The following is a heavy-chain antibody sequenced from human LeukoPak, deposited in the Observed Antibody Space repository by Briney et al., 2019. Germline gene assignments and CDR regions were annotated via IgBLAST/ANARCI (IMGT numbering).Heavy chain of an antibody. CDR2: INSDGSST. CDR3: ARADYDAIDAFDI. D-gene: IGHD4-17*01. V-gene: IGHV3-74*01. J-gene: IGHJ3*02. Sequence: PGGSLRLSCAASGFTFSSYWMHWLRHAPGKGLVWVSRINSDGSSTSYADSVKGRFTISRDNAKNTLYLQMNSLRAEDTAVYYCARADYDAIDAFDIGGQGTMVTVSP. CDR1: GFTFSSYW.